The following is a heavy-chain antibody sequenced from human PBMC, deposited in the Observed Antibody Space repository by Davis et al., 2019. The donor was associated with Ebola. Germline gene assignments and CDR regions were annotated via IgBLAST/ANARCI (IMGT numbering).Heavy chain of an antibody. CDR2: ISGRGSYI. CDR1: GFTVSNNY. CDR3: ARDIPFSCYDY. D-gene: IGHD2-2*01. J-gene: IGHJ4*02. Sequence: PGGSLRLSCAVSGFTVSNNYMSWVRQAPGKGLEWLSSISGRGSYIFYADSLKGRFTISRDNAGNSLNLQMNSLRADDTAVYYCARDIPFSCYDYWGPGTLVTVSS. V-gene: IGHV3-21*01.